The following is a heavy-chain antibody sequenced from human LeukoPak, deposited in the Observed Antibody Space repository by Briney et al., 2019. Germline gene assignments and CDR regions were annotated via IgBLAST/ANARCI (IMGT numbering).Heavy chain of an antibody. CDR3: ARDKPYYGSSGYYLDAFDI. D-gene: IGHD3-22*01. Sequence: ASVKVSCKASGYTFTGYYMHWVRQAPGQGLEWMGWINPNSGGTNYAQKFQGRVTMTRDTSISTAYMELSRLRSDDTAVYYCARDKPYYGSSGYYLDAFDIWGQGTMVTVSS. J-gene: IGHJ3*02. V-gene: IGHV1-2*02. CDR1: GYTFTGYY. CDR2: INPNSGGT.